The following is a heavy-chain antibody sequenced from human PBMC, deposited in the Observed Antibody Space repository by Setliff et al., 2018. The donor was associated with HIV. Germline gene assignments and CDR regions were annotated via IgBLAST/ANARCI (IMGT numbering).Heavy chain of an antibody. CDR1: GFTFSSYG. D-gene: IGHD1-20*01. CDR3: AKDKGGYNWNYFDY. V-gene: IGHV3-30*02. Sequence: GGSLRLSCAASGFTFSSYGMHWVRQAPGKGLEWVGRIHYNGNDKFYVYSVKGRFTISRDNSKNTLYLQMNSLRAEDTAVYYCAKDKGGYNWNYFDYWGPGTQVTVSS. CDR2: IHYNGNDK. J-gene: IGHJ4*02.